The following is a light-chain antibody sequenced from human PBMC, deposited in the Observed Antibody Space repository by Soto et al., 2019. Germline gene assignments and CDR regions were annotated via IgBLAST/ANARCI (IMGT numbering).Light chain of an antibody. CDR2: GAY. Sequence: EKVVTHSPSTXSVSVGKRAPSSCRASQSVSRYLAWYKQKTGKXPXXXIYGAYSRATGIPDRFSGSGYGTDLTLTIRRLESEDCAVYYCKHYGGSGTFGQATKVDI. J-gene: IGKJ1*01. CDR3: KHYGGSGT. V-gene: IGKV3-20*01. CDR1: QSVSRY.